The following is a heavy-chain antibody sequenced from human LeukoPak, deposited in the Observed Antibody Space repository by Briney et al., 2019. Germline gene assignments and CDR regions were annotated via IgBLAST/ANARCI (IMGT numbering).Heavy chain of an antibody. Sequence: GGSLRLSCAASGFTFSSQWMRWVRQAPGKGLVWVSRINRDGSGIIYADSVKGRFTISRDNAKNTLYLQMNSLRAEDTAVYYCARAPPSNGYSYHFDIWGQGTMVTVSS. CDR3: ARAPPSNGYSYHFDI. D-gene: IGHD5-18*01. CDR1: GFTFSSQW. J-gene: IGHJ3*02. V-gene: IGHV3-74*01. CDR2: INRDGSGI.